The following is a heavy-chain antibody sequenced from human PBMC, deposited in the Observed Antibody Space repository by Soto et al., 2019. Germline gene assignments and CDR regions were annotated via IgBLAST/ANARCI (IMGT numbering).Heavy chain of an antibody. CDR3: ARHVRGYCSSTSCHTAY. D-gene: IGHD2-2*02. Sequence: TPGKRLEWIGGIFYSGNTYYNPSLKSRVIISVDTSKNQFSLKLSSVTAADTAVYYCARHVRGYCSSTSCHTAYWGQGTLVIGSS. CDR2: IFYSGNT. J-gene: IGHJ4*02. V-gene: IGHV4-39*01.